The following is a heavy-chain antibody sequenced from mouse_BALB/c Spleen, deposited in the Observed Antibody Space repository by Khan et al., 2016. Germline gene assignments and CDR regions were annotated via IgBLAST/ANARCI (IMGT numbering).Heavy chain of an antibody. Sequence: QIQLVQSGPELKKPGETVKISCKASGYSFTNYGMNWVKQAPGKGLKWMGWIDTNTGEPTYAEEFKGRIAFPLETSAITAYLQINNLKNDDTSTHCCARCGYVYAWFAYCGQGTLVTVSA. CDR3: ARCGYVYAWFAY. J-gene: IGHJ3*01. V-gene: IGHV9-3*02. D-gene: IGHD2-2*01. CDR1: GYSFTNYG. CDR2: IDTNTGEP.